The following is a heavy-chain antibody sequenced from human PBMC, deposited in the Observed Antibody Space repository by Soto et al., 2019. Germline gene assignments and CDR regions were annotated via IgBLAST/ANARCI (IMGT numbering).Heavy chain of an antibody. CDR3: ASSYDYGDYRFDY. J-gene: IGHJ4*02. D-gene: IGHD4-17*01. CDR2: FFPGYSYI. V-gene: IGHV5-51*01. Sequence: GESLKISCKGSGYSFTSYWIGWVRQMPGKGLVWLVIFFPGYSYIRYSPSFLRQVIISADKSISTAYLLWSSLIASDTAMEYCASSYDYGDYRFDYWGQGTLVTVSS. CDR1: GYSFTSYW.